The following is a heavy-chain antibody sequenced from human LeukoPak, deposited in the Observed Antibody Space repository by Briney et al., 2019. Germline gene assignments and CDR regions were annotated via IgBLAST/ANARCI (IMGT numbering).Heavy chain of an antibody. V-gene: IGHV3-23*01. CDR1: GFTFSSYA. Sequence: PGGSLRLSCAGSGFTFSSYAMSWVRQAPGKGLEWVSAISGSGGSTFYADSVKGRFTISRDNSKNTLYLQMSSLRAEDTAVYYCARGYDSSGYYTEFGCWGQGTLVTVSS. CDR2: ISGSGGST. D-gene: IGHD3-22*01. CDR3: ARGYDSSGYYTEFGC. J-gene: IGHJ4*02.